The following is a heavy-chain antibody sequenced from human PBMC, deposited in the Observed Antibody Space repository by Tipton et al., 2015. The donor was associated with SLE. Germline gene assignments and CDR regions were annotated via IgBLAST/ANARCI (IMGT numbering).Heavy chain of an antibody. V-gene: IGHV4-59*08. CDR2: ISYGGGT. Sequence: TLSLTCSVSGGSLSSNYWIWIRQPPGKGLEWIGYISYGGGTNYNPSLKSRVTMSVDTAKNQFSLKLTSVTAADTAVYYCARGMLTWRGAIIGVDVWGQGTSVNVSS. CDR1: GGSLSSNY. D-gene: IGHD2-8*01. J-gene: IGHJ6*02. CDR3: ARGMLTWRGAIIGVDV.